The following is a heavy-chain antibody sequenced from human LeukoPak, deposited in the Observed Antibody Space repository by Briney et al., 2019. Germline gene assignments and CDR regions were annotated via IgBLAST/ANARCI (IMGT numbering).Heavy chain of an antibody. V-gene: IGHV3-48*01. CDR1: GFTFSSYS. Sequence: HPGGSLRLSCAASGFTFSSYSMNWVRQAPGKGLEWVSSISSSSSTIYYADSVKGRFTISRGNAKNTLNLQMNSLTVEDTAIYYCAKDGDDGIEHWGQGALVTVAS. D-gene: IGHD7-27*01. CDR3: AKDGDDGIEH. CDR2: ISSSSSTI. J-gene: IGHJ1*01.